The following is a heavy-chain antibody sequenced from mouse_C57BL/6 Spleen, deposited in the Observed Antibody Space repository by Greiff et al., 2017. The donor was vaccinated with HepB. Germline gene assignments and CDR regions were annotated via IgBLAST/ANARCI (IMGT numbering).Heavy chain of an antibody. J-gene: IGHJ3*01. CDR3: ARSGDGYYAY. Sequence: QVQLQQPGAELVKPGASVKLSCKASGYTFTSYWMHWVKQRPGQGLEWIGMIHPNSGSTNYNEKFKSKATLTVDKSSSTAYMQLSSLTSVDSAVYYCARSGDGYYAYWGQGTLVTVSA. CDR1: GYTFTSYW. D-gene: IGHD2-3*01. CDR2: IHPNSGST. V-gene: IGHV1-64*01.